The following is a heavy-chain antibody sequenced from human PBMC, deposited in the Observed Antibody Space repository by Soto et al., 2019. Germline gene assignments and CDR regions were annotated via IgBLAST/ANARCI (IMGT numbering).Heavy chain of an antibody. D-gene: IGHD3-9*01. Sequence: SETLSLTCAVSGGSFSGYYWNWIRQPPGKGLEWIGETNHSGSTDYNPSLKSRITISVDTSKRQISLKLSSVTAADTGVYYCAGETSDYDILTGPTTFDIWGQGTMVTVSS. CDR3: AGETSDYDILTGPTTFDI. J-gene: IGHJ3*02. CDR2: TNHSGST. V-gene: IGHV4-34*01. CDR1: GGSFSGYY.